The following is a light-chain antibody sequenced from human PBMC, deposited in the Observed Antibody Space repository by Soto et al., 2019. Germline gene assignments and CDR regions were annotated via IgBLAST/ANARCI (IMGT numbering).Light chain of an antibody. CDR1: QSLLYNSNNKNY. Sequence: DIVMTQSPDSLAVSLGERASLNCKSSQSLLYNSNNKNYLVWYQQKPGQPPKLLIYWASTRESGVPDRFSGSGSGTDFTLTISSLQAEDVAVYYCQQYYNTPLTFGGGTKVEIK. CDR3: QQYYNTPLT. J-gene: IGKJ4*01. V-gene: IGKV4-1*01. CDR2: WAS.